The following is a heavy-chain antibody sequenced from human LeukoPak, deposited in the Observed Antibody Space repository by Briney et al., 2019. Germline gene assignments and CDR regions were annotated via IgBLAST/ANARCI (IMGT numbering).Heavy chain of an antibody. CDR1: GFTFSSHD. CDR3: ARDPPPFWTGYSFQYYGMDV. V-gene: IGHV3-48*02. D-gene: IGHD3/OR15-3a*01. Sequence: GGSLRLSCAASGFTFSSHDMNWVRQAPGKGLEWVSHISSSSGTIYYVDSVKGRFTISRDNAKNSLFLQMSSLRDEDTAVYYCARDPPPFWTGYSFQYYGMDVWGQGTTVTVSS. J-gene: IGHJ6*02. CDR2: ISSSSGTI.